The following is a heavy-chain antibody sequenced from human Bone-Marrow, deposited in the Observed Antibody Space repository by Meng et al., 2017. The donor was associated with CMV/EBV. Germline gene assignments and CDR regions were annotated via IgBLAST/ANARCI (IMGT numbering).Heavy chain of an antibody. J-gene: IGHJ4*02. V-gene: IGHV1-46*01. CDR1: TLTSYY. CDR2: INPSGGST. D-gene: IGHD3-3*01. CDR3: ARGKRITIFGVVKDELDY. Sequence: TLTSYYRHWVRQAPGQGLEWMGIINPSGGSTSYAQKFQGRVTMTRDTSTSTVYMELSSLRSEDTAVYYCARGKRITIFGVVKDELDYWGQGTLVTVSS.